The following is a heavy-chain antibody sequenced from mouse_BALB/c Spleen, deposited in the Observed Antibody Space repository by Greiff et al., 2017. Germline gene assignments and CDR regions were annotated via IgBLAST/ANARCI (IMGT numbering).Heavy chain of an antibody. J-gene: IGHJ4*01. V-gene: IGHV1S126*01. Sequence: VQLQESGPQLVRPGASVKISCKASGYSFTSYWMHWVKQRPGQGLEWIGMIDPSDSETRLNQKFKDKATLTVDKSSSTAYMQLSSPTSEDSAVYYCARTGRDYAMDYWGQGTSVTVSS. D-gene: IGHD4-1*01. CDR1: GYSFTSYW. CDR3: ARTGRDYAMDY. CDR2: IDPSDSET.